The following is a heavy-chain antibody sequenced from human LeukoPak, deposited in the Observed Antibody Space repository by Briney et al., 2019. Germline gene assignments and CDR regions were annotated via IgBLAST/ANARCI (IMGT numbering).Heavy chain of an antibody. Sequence: ASVKVSCKASGYTFTSYGISWVRQAPGQGLEWMGWISAYNGNTNYAQKLQGRVTMTTDTSTSTAYMGLRSLRSDDTAVYYCARGNTMVRGVHNWFDPWGQGTLVTVSS. CDR3: ARGNTMVRGVHNWFDP. D-gene: IGHD3-10*01. V-gene: IGHV1-18*01. J-gene: IGHJ5*02. CDR1: GYTFTSYG. CDR2: ISAYNGNT.